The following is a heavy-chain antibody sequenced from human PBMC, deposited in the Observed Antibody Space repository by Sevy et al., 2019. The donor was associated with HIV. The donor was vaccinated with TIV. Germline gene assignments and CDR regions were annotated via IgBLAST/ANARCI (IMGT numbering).Heavy chain of an antibody. J-gene: IGHJ6*02. Sequence: SETLSLTCTVSGDSISSGNHWWSWIRQPAGKGLEWIGRIYTSGRTICNPVLRSRVTMSVDTSTNQFFLNLNSVTAADTAVYYCARDGIRRDYYHGMDVWGQGTTVTVSS. CDR2: IYTSGRT. CDR3: ARDGIRRDYYHGMDV. V-gene: IGHV4-61*02. CDR1: GDSISSGNHW. D-gene: IGHD1-26*01.